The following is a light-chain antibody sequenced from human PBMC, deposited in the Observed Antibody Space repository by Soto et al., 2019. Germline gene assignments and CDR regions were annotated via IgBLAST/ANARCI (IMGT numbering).Light chain of an antibody. V-gene: IGLV2-14*01. CDR1: SSDVGGYNY. Sequence: QSVLTQPASVSGSPGQSITISCTGTSSDVGGYNYVSWYQQHPGKTPKLLIFEVSNRPSGVSNRFSGSKSGNTASLTISGLQAEDEADYYCSSSTGSSTYVFGTGTKVTLL. CDR3: SSSTGSSTYV. CDR2: EVS. J-gene: IGLJ1*01.